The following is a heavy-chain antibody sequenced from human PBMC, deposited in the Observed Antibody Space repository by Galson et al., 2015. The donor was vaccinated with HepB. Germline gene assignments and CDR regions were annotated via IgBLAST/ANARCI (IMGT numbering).Heavy chain of an antibody. Sequence: SVKVSCKASGGTFSSYTISWVRQAPGQGLEWMGRIIPILGIANYAQKFQGRVTITADKSTSTAYMELSSLRSEDAAVYYCARIMVPAAILPPYYYMDVWGKGTTVTVSS. J-gene: IGHJ6*03. CDR1: GGTFSSYT. CDR2: IIPILGIA. CDR3: ARIMVPAAILPPYYYMDV. V-gene: IGHV1-69*02. D-gene: IGHD2-2*01.